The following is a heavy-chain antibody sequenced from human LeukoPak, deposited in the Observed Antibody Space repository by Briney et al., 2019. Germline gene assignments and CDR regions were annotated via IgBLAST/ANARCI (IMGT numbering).Heavy chain of an antibody. CDR2: ISSSSSYI. J-gene: IGHJ4*02. V-gene: IGHV3-21*01. D-gene: IGHD3-16*02. Sequence: PGGSLRLSCAASGFTFSSYSMNWVRQAPGKGLEWVSSISSSSSYIYYADSVKGRFTISRDNAKNSLYQQMNSLRAEDTAVYYCARLPSYDYVWGSYRYPDYWGQGTLVTVSS. CDR1: GFTFSSYS. CDR3: ARLPSYDYVWGSYRYPDY.